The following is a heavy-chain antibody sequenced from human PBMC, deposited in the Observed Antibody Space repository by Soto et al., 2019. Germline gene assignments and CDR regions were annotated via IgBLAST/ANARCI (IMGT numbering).Heavy chain of an antibody. Sequence: ASVKVSCKASGYTFTGYYMHWVRQAPGQGLEWMGWINPNSGGTNYAQKFQGGVTITRDTSASTAYMELSSLRSEDTAVYYCARDPSYYGMDVWGQGTTVTVSS. V-gene: IGHV1-2*02. CDR2: INPNSGGT. J-gene: IGHJ6*02. CDR1: GYTFTGYY. CDR3: ARDPSYYGMDV.